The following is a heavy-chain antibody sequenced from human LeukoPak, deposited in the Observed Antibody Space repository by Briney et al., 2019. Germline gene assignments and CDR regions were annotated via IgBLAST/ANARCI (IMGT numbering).Heavy chain of an antibody. Sequence: QAGGSLRLSCAASGSTFSSYSMNWVRQAPGKGLEWVSYISSSSSTIYYADSVKGRFTISRDNAKNSLYLQMNSLRAEDTAVYYCARDRGSSWYNSWSEYDAFDIWGQGTMVTVSS. V-gene: IGHV3-48*01. J-gene: IGHJ3*02. D-gene: IGHD6-13*01. CDR1: GSTFSSYS. CDR3: ARDRGSSWYNSWSEYDAFDI. CDR2: ISSSSSTI.